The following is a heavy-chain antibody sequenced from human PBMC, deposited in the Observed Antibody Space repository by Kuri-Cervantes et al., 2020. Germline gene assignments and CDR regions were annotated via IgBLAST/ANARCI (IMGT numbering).Heavy chain of an antibody. V-gene: IGHV1-3*01. CDR1: GGTFSSYA. CDR2: INAGNGNT. D-gene: IGHD3-10*01. Sequence: ASVKVSCKASGGTFSSYAISWVRQAPGQRLEWMGWINAGNGNTKYSQKFQGRVTITRDTSASTAYMELSSLRSEDTAVYYCARVVEWGSGSYYNYFDYYYYMDVWGKGTTVTVSS. J-gene: IGHJ6*03. CDR3: ARVVEWGSGSYYNYFDYYYYMDV.